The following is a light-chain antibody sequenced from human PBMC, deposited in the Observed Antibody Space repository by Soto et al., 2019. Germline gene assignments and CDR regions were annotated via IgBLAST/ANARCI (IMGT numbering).Light chain of an antibody. CDR3: QQYDNWPRT. CDR1: QSVSSN. V-gene: IGKV3-15*01. CDR2: GAS. J-gene: IGKJ1*01. Sequence: EIVMTQSPATLSVSPGERATLSCRASQSVSSNLAWYQQRPGQAPRVLIYGASTRAAGIPARFSGSGSGTEFPLTIISLQSEDFAVYYCQQYDNWPRTFGKGTKVDIK.